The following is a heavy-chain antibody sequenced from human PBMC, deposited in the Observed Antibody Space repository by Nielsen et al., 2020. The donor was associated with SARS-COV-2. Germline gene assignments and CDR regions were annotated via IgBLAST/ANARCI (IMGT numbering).Heavy chain of an antibody. J-gene: IGHJ6*02. CDR2: IGSAGDT. V-gene: IGHV3-13*04. Sequence: ESLKISCVSSGFTFSSYDLRWVRQAPGTGLEWVSAIGSAGDTYYPGSVKGRFTISRENAKNSLYLHLNSLRAGDTAVYYCARGGYGWIGGGMDVWGQGTTVTVSS. D-gene: IGHD3-10*01. CDR3: ARGGYGWIGGGMDV. CDR1: GFTFSSYD.